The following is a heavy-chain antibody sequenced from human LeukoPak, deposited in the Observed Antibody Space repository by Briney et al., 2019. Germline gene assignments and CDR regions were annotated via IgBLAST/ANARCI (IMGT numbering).Heavy chain of an antibody. V-gene: IGHV4-38-2*02. CDR2: IYHSGST. CDR1: GYSISSGYY. D-gene: IGHD6-19*01. CDR3: ARDRGIAVASDY. J-gene: IGHJ4*02. Sequence: PSETLSLTCTVSGYSISSGYYWGWIRQPPGKGLEWIGSIYHSGSTYYNPSLKSRVTISVDTSKNQFSLKLSSVTAADTAVYYCARDRGIAVASDYWGQGILVTVSS.